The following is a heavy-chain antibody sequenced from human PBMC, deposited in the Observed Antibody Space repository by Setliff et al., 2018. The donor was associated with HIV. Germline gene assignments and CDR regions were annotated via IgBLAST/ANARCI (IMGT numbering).Heavy chain of an antibody. V-gene: IGHV4-34*01. J-gene: IGHJ4*02. CDR3: ARTHSFQPYYFDY. CDR1: GGSFSGYY. D-gene: IGHD5-18*01. Sequence: TLSLTCAVSGGSFSGYYWSWIRQPPGKGLEWIGEINHSGSTNYNPSLKSRVTISVDTSKNQFSLKLSSVTAADTAVYYRARTHSFQPYYFDYWGQGTLVTVSS. CDR2: INHSGST.